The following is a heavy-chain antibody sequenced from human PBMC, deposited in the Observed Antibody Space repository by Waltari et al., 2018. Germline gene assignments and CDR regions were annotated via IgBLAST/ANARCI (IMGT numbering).Heavy chain of an antibody. Sequence: EVQVVASGGGLVQPGKSLTLSCVFAGFTFENFAMPWVRQVPGKGLEWISAIAWNSARKDYADSVRGRFIISRDNSKKSLYLQMDNLRPDDTAIYYCAKDLSHSSSGGMDVWGQGTTVTVSS. J-gene: IGHJ6*02. V-gene: IGHV3-9*01. D-gene: IGHD3-22*01. CDR3: AKDLSHSSSGGMDV. CDR1: GFTFENFA. CDR2: IAWNSARK.